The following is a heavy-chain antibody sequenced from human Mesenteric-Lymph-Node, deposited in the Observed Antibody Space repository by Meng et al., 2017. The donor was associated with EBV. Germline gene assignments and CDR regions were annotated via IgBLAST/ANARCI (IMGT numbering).Heavy chain of an antibody. V-gene: IGHV2-5*02. CDR3: THIWITLDH. Sequence: QITLKESGPTVVKSXXXXTVTCSVSGFSLNTSGMAVGWVRQPPGKAPEWLALIFWDDDKRYSPSLKSRLTISRDTSENQVVLTMTNMAPEDTATYYCTHIWITLDHWGQGALVTVS. CDR2: IFWDDDK. D-gene: IGHD3-10*01. CDR1: GFSLNTSGMA. J-gene: IGHJ4*02.